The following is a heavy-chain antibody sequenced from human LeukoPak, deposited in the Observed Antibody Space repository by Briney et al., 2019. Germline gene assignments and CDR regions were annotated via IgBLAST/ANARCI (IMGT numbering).Heavy chain of an antibody. J-gene: IGHJ4*02. CDR1: GFTFSSYA. D-gene: IGHD3-10*01. V-gene: IGHV3-23*01. Sequence: GGSLRLSCAASGFTFSSYAMSWVRQAPGKGLEWVSAISGSGGSTYYADSVKGRFTISRDNSKNTLYLQMNSLRAEDTAVYFCASFHYYGSGAYYLSYWGQGTLVTVSS. CDR3: ASFHYYGSGAYYLSY. CDR2: ISGSGGST.